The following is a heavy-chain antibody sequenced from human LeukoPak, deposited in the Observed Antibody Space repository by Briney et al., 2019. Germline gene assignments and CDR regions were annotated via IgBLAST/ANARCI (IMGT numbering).Heavy chain of an antibody. CDR2: INPNSGGT. J-gene: IGHJ4*02. CDR1: GYTFTGYY. CDR3: ARDSVLITYFDY. D-gene: IGHD3-22*01. Sequence: ASVKVSCKASGYTFTGYYMHWVRQAPGQGLGWMGWINPNSGGTNYAQKFQGRVTMTRDTSISTAYMELSRLRSDDTAVYYCARDSVLITYFDYWGQGTLVTVSS. V-gene: IGHV1-2*02.